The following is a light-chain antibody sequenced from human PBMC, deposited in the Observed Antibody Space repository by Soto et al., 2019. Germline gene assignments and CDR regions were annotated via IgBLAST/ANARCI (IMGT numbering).Light chain of an antibody. CDR1: QTISNS. CDR3: QQHNDYTAVT. V-gene: IGKV1-5*01. Sequence: DIQMTQSPSTLSASVGDRVTITCRASQTISNSLAWYQFKPGKAPKLLIFDATTLHTGVPSRFSGSGFGTEFTLTITGLQPDDFATYYCQQHNDYTAVTFGQGTKVDIK. J-gene: IGKJ2*01. CDR2: DAT.